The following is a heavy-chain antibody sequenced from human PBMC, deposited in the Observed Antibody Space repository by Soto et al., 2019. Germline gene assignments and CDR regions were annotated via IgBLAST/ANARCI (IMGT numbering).Heavy chain of an antibody. V-gene: IGHV4-39*01. CDR3: DRRHFGATTGYYYYYYGMDV. J-gene: IGHJ6*02. CDR2: IYYSGST. D-gene: IGHD5-12*01. Sequence: SETLSLTCTVSGGSISSSSYYWGWIRQPPGKGLEWIGSIYYSGSTYYDPSLTSRVTISVDTSKNQFSLKLCSVTAADTAVYYCDRRHFGATTGYYYYYYGMDVWGQGTTVTVSS. CDR1: GGSISSSSYY.